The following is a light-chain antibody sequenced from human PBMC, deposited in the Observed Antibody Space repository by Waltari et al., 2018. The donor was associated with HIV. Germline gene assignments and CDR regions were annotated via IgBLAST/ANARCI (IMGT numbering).Light chain of an antibody. CDR2: SAT. CDR1: QTIGDY. CDR3: EQIYTFPLFT. J-gene: IGKJ3*01. V-gene: IGKV1-39*01. Sequence: DIQLTQSPSPLSASLGDRVIITCRASQTIGDYVNWYQQKPGKTPKLLIYSATSLQPGVPSRFSGSGSGTDFALTISSLQPEDFAIYYCEQIYTFPLFTFGPGTKVDI.